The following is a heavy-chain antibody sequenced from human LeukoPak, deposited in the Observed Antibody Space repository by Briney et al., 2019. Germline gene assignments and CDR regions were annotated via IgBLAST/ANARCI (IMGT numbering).Heavy chain of an antibody. D-gene: IGHD3-22*01. J-gene: IGHJ3*02. Sequence: GGSLRHSCQASGFTFSNYAMSWVRKAPGKGLEWVSYISSSSSTIYYADSVKGRFTISRDNAKNSLYLQMSSLRAEDTAVYYCASDSSGYYGAAFDIWGQGTMVPVSS. CDR1: GFTFSNYA. V-gene: IGHV3-48*04. CDR2: ISSSSSTI. CDR3: ASDSSGYYGAAFDI.